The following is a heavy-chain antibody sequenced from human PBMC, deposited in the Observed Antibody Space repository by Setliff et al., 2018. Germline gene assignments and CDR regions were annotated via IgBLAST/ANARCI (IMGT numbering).Heavy chain of an antibody. Sequence: SVKVSCKTSGGTFSTFGIHWVRQAPGQGLVWMGGINPIFGTAHYAQKFQGRVTITADESTSTAYMELSSLRSEDTAVYYCARGSVEYSRGWYYFDYWAQGTLVT. CDR2: INPIFGTA. V-gene: IGHV1-69*13. CDR3: ARGSVEYSRGWYYFDY. D-gene: IGHD6-19*01. CDR1: GGTFSTFG. J-gene: IGHJ4*02.